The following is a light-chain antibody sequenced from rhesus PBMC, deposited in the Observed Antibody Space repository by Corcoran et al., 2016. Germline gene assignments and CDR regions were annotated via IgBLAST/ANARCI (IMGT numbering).Light chain of an antibody. J-gene: IGKJ1*01. Sequence: DIQMTQSPSSLSASVGDRVTITCRASQGISNWLAWYQQKPGKAPKLLMYRAYNLETGVPSRLSGSGSGTKFTRTISSLQPEDIATYYCQQHDNSPTFGQVTKVEIK. CDR1: QGISNW. CDR2: RAY. CDR3: QQHDNSPT. V-gene: IGKV1-69*01.